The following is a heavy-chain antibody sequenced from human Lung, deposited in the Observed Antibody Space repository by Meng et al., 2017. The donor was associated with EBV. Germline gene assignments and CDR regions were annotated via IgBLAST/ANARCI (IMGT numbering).Heavy chain of an antibody. CDR3: ARAVGTGYFDY. CDR2: IYYSGST. D-gene: IGHD3-10*01. J-gene: IGHJ4*02. CDR1: GGSISSGGHY. V-gene: IGHV4-31*01. Sequence: AQRQGSGPGLVKPSQTLSLTCTVSGGSISSGGHYWSWIRQHPGKSLEWIGYIYYSGSTYYNPSLKSLVSISVDTSNNQFSLKLSSVTAADTAVYYCARAVGTGYFDYWGQGTLVTVSS.